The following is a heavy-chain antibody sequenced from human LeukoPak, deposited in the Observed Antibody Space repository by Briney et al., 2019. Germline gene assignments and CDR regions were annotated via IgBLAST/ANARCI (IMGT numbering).Heavy chain of an antibody. J-gene: IGHJ6*02. CDR2: IVVASGHT. CDR3: AATPTMTTGGTYFGMDV. D-gene: IGHD4-17*01. CDR1: GFTFGTSA. V-gene: IGHV1-58*01. Sequence: SVRVSCKASGFTFGTSAVQWVRQARGQRLEWIGWIVVASGHTNYAQRFHERVTITRDMSTSTAYMELSSLRSEDTAVYYCAATPTMTTGGTYFGMDVWGQGTTVTVSS.